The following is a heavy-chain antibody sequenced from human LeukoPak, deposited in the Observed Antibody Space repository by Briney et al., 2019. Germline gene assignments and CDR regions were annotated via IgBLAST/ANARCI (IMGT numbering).Heavy chain of an antibody. V-gene: IGHV3-7*04. J-gene: IGHJ4*02. Sequence: QAWGSLRLSCAASGFTFSSYAMSWVRQAPGKGLEWVANIKQDGSEKYYVDSVKGRSTISRDNAKNSLFLQMNSLRAEDTAVYYRARGSGHTIDYWGQGTLVTVSS. CDR2: IKQDGSEK. CDR3: ARGSGHTIDY. CDR1: GFTFSSYA. D-gene: IGHD6-19*01.